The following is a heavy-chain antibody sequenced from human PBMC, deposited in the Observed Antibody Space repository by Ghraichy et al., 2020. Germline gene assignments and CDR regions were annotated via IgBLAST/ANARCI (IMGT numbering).Heavy chain of an antibody. V-gene: IGHV3-23*01. CDR3: AKDGGNKGTPDAFDF. Sequence: LSLTCAASGFTFAGYAMSWVRQAPGKGLEWVSAIGPSGGTTYYADSVKGRFTISRDNSKNTLDLQMNSLRDEDTALYYCAKDGGNKGTPDAFDFWGQGTMVTISS. D-gene: IGHD1/OR15-1a*01. CDR2: IGPSGGTT. J-gene: IGHJ3*01. CDR1: GFTFAGYA.